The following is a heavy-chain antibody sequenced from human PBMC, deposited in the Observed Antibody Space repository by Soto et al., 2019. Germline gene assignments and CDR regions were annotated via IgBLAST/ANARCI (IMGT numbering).Heavy chain of an antibody. CDR3: ARGVSYDYVWGSPSSNFDL. Sequence: ASVKVSCKASGYTFTSHGIGWLRQAPGQGLEWMGWISVYYGNTNYAPNLQGRVTVTADTSTTTAYMELRSLRSDDTAVHYCARGVSYDYVWGSPSSNFDLWGQGTLVTVSS. D-gene: IGHD3-16*01. CDR1: GYTFTSHG. J-gene: IGHJ4*02. V-gene: IGHV1-18*01. CDR2: ISVYYGNT.